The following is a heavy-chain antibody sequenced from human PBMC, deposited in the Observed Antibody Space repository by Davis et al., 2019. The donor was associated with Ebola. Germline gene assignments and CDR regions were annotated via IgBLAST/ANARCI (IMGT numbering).Heavy chain of an antibody. J-gene: IGHJ5*02. CDR1: GGTFSNYA. CDR2: IIPNSGSA. D-gene: IGHD6-13*01. Sequence: AASVKVSCKASGGTFSNYAFSWVRRAPGQGLEWMGGIIPNSGSANYAQKFQGRVAITADESTTTVYMELSSLRSEDTAMYYCVRDYSSRWYGWFDPWGLGTLVTVSS. V-gene: IGHV1-69*13. CDR3: VRDYSSRWYGWFDP.